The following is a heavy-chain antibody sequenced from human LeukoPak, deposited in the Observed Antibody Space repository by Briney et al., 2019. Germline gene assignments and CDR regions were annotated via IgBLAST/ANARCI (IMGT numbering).Heavy chain of an antibody. CDR3: ARDRGESYSGSWYGHDY. CDR1: GFTFSDYY. V-gene: IGHV3-11*04. Sequence: GGSLRLSCAASGFTFSDYYMSWIRQAPGKGLEWVSYISSSGSTIYYADSVKGRFTISRDNAKNSVYLQMISLRAEDTAVYYCARDRGESYSGSWYGHDYWGQGSLVTVSS. CDR2: ISSSGSTI. D-gene: IGHD6-13*01. J-gene: IGHJ4*02.